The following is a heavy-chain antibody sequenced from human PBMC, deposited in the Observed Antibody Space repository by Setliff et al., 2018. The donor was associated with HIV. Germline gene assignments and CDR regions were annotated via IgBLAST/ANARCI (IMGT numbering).Heavy chain of an antibody. Sequence: EASVKVSCKASGYTFTSYDINWVRQATGQGLEWMGWMNPNSGNTGYAQKFQGRVTMTRNTSISTAYMELSSLRSEDTAVYYCARGNTLRYFDWLLTIDYYYGMDVWGQGTTVTVSS. CDR1: GYTFTSYD. D-gene: IGHD3-9*01. CDR2: MNPNSGNT. J-gene: IGHJ6*02. V-gene: IGHV1-8*01. CDR3: ARGNTLRYFDWLLTIDYYYGMDV.